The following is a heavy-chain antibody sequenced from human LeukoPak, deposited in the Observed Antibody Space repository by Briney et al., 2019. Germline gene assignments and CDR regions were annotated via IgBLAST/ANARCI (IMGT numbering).Heavy chain of an antibody. CDR3: ASIPVGLDSSGYYYAADY. V-gene: IGHV4-59*08. CDR1: GGSISSYY. D-gene: IGHD3-22*01. CDR2: IYYSGST. Sequence: PSETLSLTCTVSGGSISSYYWSWIRQPPGKGPEWIGYIYYSGSTNYNPSLKSRVTISVDTSKNQFSLKLSSVTAADTAVYYCASIPVGLDSSGYYYAADYWGQGTLVTVSS. J-gene: IGHJ4*02.